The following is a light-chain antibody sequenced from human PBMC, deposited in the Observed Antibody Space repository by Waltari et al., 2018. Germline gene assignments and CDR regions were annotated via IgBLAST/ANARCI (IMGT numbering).Light chain of an antibody. J-gene: IGLJ3*02. CDR2: KGI. CDR3: SMYMGSGVWV. CDR1: SGSVSSTSY. V-gene: IGLV8-61*01. Sequence: QTVVTQEPSLSVSPGGTVTLTCALRSGSVSSTSYPTWYQQTPGQPPRTLVYKGISRSSGVPDRFSGPILGNTAALTITGAQADDESDYYCSMYMGSGVWVFGGGTKLTVL.